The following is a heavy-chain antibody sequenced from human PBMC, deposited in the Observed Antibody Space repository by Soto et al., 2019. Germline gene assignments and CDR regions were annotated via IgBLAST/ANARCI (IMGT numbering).Heavy chain of an antibody. Sequence: QVLLEQSGAEVRKPGASVKISCQASGYPFSNYHMHWVRQAPGQGLEWMGMIDPDNGRTKLAQSLQGRVTMTRDTSTKSVYLELRALKSEDTATYFCTRMSRSFDFWGQGSQVTVSS. CDR2: IDPDNGRT. CDR3: TRMSRSFDF. V-gene: IGHV1-46*03. CDR1: GYPFSNYH. J-gene: IGHJ4*02.